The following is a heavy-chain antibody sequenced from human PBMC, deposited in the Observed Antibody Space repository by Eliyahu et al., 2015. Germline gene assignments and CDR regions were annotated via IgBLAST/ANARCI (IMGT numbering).Heavy chain of an antibody. V-gene: IGHV1-18*01. Sequence: QVQLVQSGAEVKKPGASVKXACETSGYIFSRHAISXVRQSPGQGLEWLGWISVYNGDTNYSQKLQGRVTMTHDTSTSTVYMHLRNLRFDDTALYYCARLDSDGSIFDYWGQGTLVTVSS. CDR3: ARLDSDGSIFDY. D-gene: IGHD5-18*01. J-gene: IGHJ4*02. CDR1: GYIFSRHA. CDR2: ISVYNGDT.